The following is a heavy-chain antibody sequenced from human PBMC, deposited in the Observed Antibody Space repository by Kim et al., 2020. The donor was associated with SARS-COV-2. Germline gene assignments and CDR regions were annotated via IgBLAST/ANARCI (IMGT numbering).Heavy chain of an antibody. V-gene: IGHV4-30-2*05. J-gene: IGHJ4*02. Sequence: NPSIKSRVTRSVDTSKHQFSLKLSSGTAADTAVYYCARMGSSWITSYFDYWGQGTLVTVSS. D-gene: IGHD6-13*01. CDR3: ARMGSSWITSYFDY.